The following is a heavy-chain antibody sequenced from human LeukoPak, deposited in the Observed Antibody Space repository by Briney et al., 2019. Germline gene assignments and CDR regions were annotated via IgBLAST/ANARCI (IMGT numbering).Heavy chain of an antibody. J-gene: IGHJ4*02. CDR1: GYTFTSLD. V-gene: IGHV1-8*03. CDR2: MNPKSGYT. D-gene: IGHD3-3*01. Sequence: ASVKVSCKASGYTFTSLDISWVRQATGQGLEWMGWMNPKSGYTGSAQQFQGRVTFTRSTSISTAYMELSSLRSEDTAVYYCASRLYYDFWSGYFRFDYWGQGTLVTVSS. CDR3: ASRLYYDFWSGYFRFDY.